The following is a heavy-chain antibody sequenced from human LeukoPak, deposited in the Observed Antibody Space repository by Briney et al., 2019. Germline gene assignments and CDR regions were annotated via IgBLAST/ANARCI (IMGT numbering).Heavy chain of an antibody. J-gene: IGHJ4*02. V-gene: IGHV3-23*01. D-gene: IGHD6-6*01. CDR1: GFTFSSYS. CDR2: ISGSGGST. Sequence: GGSLRLSCAASGFTFSSYSMNWVRQAPGQGLEWVSSISGSGGSTYYADSVKGRFTISRDNSKNTLYLQMNSLRADDTAVYYCAKSRRSYDSSSGLDYWGQGTLVTVSS. CDR3: AKSRRSYDSSSGLDY.